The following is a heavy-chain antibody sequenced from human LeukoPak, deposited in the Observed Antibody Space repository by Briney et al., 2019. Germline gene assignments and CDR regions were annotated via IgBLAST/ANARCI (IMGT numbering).Heavy chain of an antibody. CDR1: GFTFSSYS. CDR2: IHSGGST. D-gene: IGHD2-15*01. J-gene: IGHJ2*01. Sequence: PGGSLRLSCAASGFTFSSYSMNWVRQAPGKGLEWVSIIHSGGSTFYADSVKGRFTISGHNSKNTLDLQMNPLRAEDTAVYYCARVRIGWYFDLWGRGTLVTVSS. V-gene: IGHV3-53*04. CDR3: ARVRIGWYFDL.